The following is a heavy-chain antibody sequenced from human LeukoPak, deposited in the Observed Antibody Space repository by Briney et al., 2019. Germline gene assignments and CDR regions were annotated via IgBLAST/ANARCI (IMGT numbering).Heavy chain of an antibody. D-gene: IGHD6-13*01. CDR2: INHSGST. CDR3: ARVRYSSWYNWFDP. Sequence: SETLSLTCAVYGGSFSGYYWSWIRQPPGKGLEWIGEINHSGSTNYNPSLKSRVTMSVDTSKNQFSLKLSSVTAADTAVYYCARVRYSSWYNWFDPWGQGTLVTVSS. CDR1: GGSFSGYY. V-gene: IGHV4-34*01. J-gene: IGHJ5*02.